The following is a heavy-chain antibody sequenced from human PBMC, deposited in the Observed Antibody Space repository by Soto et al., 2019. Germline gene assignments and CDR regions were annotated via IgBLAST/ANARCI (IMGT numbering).Heavy chain of an antibody. CDR3: ARGIAARHYYYGMDV. CDR2: IYYSGST. J-gene: IGHJ6*02. D-gene: IGHD6-6*01. CDR1: GGSISSYY. V-gene: IGHV4-59*01. Sequence: SEALSLTCTVSGGSISSYYCSWIRQPPGKGLEWIGYIYYSGSTNYNPSLKSRVTISVDTSKNQFSLKLSSVTAADTAVYYCARGIAARHYYYGMDVWGQGTTVTVSS.